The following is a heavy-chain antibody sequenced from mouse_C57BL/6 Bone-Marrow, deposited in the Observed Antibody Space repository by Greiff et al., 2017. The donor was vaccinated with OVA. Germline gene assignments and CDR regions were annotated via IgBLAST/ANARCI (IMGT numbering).Heavy chain of an antibody. CDR1: GFTFSDYG. J-gene: IGHJ3*01. Sequence: EVNVVESGGGLVKPGGSLKLSCAASGFTFSDYGMHWVRQAPEKGLEWVAYISSGSRTIYYADTVKGRFTISRDNAKNTLFLQMTSLRSEDTAMYYCARDYPIPYWGQGTLVTVSA. CDR3: ARDYPIPY. D-gene: IGHD6-5*01. V-gene: IGHV5-17*01. CDR2: ISSGSRTI.